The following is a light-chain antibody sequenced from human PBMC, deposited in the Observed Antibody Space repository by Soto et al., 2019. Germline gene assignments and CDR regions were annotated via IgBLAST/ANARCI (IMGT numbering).Light chain of an antibody. Sequence: DIQLTQSPSFLSASVGDRVTITCRASQGIISYLAWYQQKPGKAPKLLIYAASTLQSGVTSRFSGSGSGTEFTLTISSLQPEDFATYYCQQLNSYPITFGQGIRREI. J-gene: IGKJ5*01. CDR1: QGIISY. V-gene: IGKV1-9*01. CDR2: AAS. CDR3: QQLNSYPIT.